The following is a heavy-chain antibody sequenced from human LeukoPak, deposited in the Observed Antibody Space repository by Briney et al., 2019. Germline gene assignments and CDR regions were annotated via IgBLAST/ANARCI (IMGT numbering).Heavy chain of an antibody. V-gene: IGHV3-30*02. CDR1: GFIFSNYA. D-gene: IGHD3-22*01. J-gene: IGHJ1*01. CDR2: IRYDGSNK. Sequence: PGGSLRLSCAASGFIFSNYAMQWVRQAPGMGLEWVAFIRYDGSNKYYADSVKGRFTISRDNSKNTLYLQMNSLRTEDTAVYACARAPYPYYYESSGYFEHWGQGTRVTVSS. CDR3: ARAPYPYYYESSGYFEH.